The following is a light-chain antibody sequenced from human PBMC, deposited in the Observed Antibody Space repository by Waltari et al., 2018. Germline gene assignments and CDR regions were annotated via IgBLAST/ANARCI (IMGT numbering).Light chain of an antibody. CDR1: SRDIGGYNY. V-gene: IGLV2-14*03. CDR2: DVT. Sequence: HSALTQPASVSGSPGQSITISCSGTSRDIGGYNYVSWYQQHPGKAPKLLIYDVTNRPSWVSNLFSGSKSGNTASLTISGLQAEDEAVYFCISYTSGTTDWVFGGVTKLTVL. J-gene: IGLJ3*02. CDR3: ISYTSGTTDWV.